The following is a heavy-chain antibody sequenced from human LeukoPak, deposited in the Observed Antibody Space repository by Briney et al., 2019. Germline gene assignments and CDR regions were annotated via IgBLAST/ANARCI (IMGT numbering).Heavy chain of an antibody. Sequence: ASVKVSCKASGYTFTSYAMNWVRQAPGQGLEWMGWINTNTGNPTYAQGFTGRFVFSLDTSVSTAYLQINSLKAEDTAVYYCARGGNCSGGSCYSGWFDPWGQGTLVTVSS. J-gene: IGHJ5*02. V-gene: IGHV7-4-1*02. D-gene: IGHD2-15*01. CDR3: ARGGNCSGGSCYSGWFDP. CDR2: INTNTGNP. CDR1: GYTFTSYA.